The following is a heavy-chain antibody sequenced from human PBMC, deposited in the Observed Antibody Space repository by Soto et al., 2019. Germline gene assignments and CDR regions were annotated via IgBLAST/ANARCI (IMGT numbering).Heavy chain of an antibody. Sequence: GASVKVSCKASGYTFTSYAMHWVRQAPGQRLEWMGWINAGNGNTKYSQKFQGRVTITRDTSASTAYMELSSLRSEDTAVYYCARAYARYYYDSSGYYLYWGQGTLVTVSS. J-gene: IGHJ4*02. D-gene: IGHD3-22*01. CDR3: ARAYARYYYDSSGYYLY. CDR1: GYTFTSYA. CDR2: INAGNGNT. V-gene: IGHV1-3*01.